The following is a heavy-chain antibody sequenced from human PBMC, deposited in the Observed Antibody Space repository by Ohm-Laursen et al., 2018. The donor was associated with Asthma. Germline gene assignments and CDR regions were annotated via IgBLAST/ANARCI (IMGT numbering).Heavy chain of an antibody. D-gene: IGHD1-26*01. CDR2: ISYDGSAQ. V-gene: IGHV3-30*03. J-gene: IGHJ4*02. Sequence: SLRLSCSASGFSFSSYGMHWVRQAPGKGLEWVSLISYDGSAQYYADSVKGRFTLSRDNSKNTPYLQMNSLRAEDTAVYFCARDSGSHYFDYWGQGALVTVSS. CDR1: GFSFSSYG. CDR3: ARDSGSHYFDY.